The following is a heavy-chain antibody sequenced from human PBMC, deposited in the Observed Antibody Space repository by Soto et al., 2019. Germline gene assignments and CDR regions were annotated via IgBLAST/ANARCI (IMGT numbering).Heavy chain of an antibody. CDR1: GYSFTTYA. Sequence: QVQVVQSGAEVKKPGASVKISCKASGYSFTTYAMHWVRQAPGQRLEWMAWINGGNGNTKYSQKFQDRVTITRDTSANMAYMELSSLRSEDSAVYYCARGKGMEENYYYHGMDVWGQGTTVSVSS. D-gene: IGHD1-1*01. CDR2: INGGNGNT. V-gene: IGHV1-3*01. CDR3: ARGKGMEENYYYHGMDV. J-gene: IGHJ6*02.